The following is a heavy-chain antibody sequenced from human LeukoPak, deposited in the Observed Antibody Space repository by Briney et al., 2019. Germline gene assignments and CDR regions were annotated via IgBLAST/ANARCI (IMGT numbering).Heavy chain of an antibody. CDR2: IIPILGIA. Sequence: GGSVKVSCKASGGTFSSYAISWVRQAPGQGVEWMGRIIPILGIANYAQKFQGRVTITADKSTSTAYMELSSLRSEDTAVYYCARARLRYFDWLIRNAFDIWGQGTMVTVSS. CDR3: ARARLRYFDWLIRNAFDI. CDR1: GGTFSSYA. D-gene: IGHD3-9*01. V-gene: IGHV1-69*04. J-gene: IGHJ3*02.